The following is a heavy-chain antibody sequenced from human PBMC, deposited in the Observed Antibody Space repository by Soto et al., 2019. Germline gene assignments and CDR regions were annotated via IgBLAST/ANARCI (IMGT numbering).Heavy chain of an antibody. V-gene: IGHV3-30*18. CDR3: AKYGGYYDSIGYYQHSVFDY. J-gene: IGHJ4*02. D-gene: IGHD3-22*01. Sequence: QVQLVESGGGVVQPGRSLRLSCAASGFTFSSYGMHWVRQAPGKGLEWVAVISYDGSNKYYADSVKGRFTISRDNSKNTLYLQMNSLRAEDTAVYYCAKYGGYYDSIGYYQHSVFDYWGQGTLVTVSS. CDR2: ISYDGSNK. CDR1: GFTFSSYG.